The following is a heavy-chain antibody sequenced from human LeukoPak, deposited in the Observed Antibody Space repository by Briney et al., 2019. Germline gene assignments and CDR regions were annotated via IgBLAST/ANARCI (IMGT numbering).Heavy chain of an antibody. CDR2: IRYDGSNK. Sequence: PGGSLRLSCAASGFTFSSYGMHWVRQAPGKGLEWVAFIRYDGSNKYYADSVKGRFTISRDNSKNTLYLQMNSLRAEDTAVYYWAKGSSGYAKASMDVWGKGTPVTVSS. CDR1: GFTFSSYG. V-gene: IGHV3-30*02. D-gene: IGHD3-22*01. CDR3: AKGSSGYAKASMDV. J-gene: IGHJ6*03.